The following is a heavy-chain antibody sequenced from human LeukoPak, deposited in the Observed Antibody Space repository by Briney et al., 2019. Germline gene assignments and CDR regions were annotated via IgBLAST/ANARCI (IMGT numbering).Heavy chain of an antibody. D-gene: IGHD3-10*01. J-gene: IGHJ3*02. CDR1: GFTFSSYS. CDR3: ARAFGGPTRNDAFDI. Sequence: GGSLRLSCAASGFTFSSYSMNWVRQAPGKGLEWVSSISSSSSYIYYADSVKGRFTISRDNAKNSLYLQMNSLRAEDTAVYYCARAFGGPTRNDAFDIWGQGTMVTVSS. CDR2: ISSSSSYI. V-gene: IGHV3-21*01.